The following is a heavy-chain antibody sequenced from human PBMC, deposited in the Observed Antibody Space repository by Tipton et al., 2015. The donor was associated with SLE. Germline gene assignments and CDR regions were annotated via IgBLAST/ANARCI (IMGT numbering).Heavy chain of an antibody. D-gene: IGHD4-17*01. CDR1: GFTFSIYA. V-gene: IGHV3-23*01. CDR3: AKARSTVTPYDAFDV. CDR2: ISDRSTFT. J-gene: IGHJ3*01. Sequence: GSLRLSCTVSGFTFSIYAMSWVRQAPGKGLEWVSAISDRSTFTNYADSVKGRFTISRDNSKNTLFLEMNSLRAEDTAVYYCAKARSTVTPYDAFDVWGQGTMVTVSS.